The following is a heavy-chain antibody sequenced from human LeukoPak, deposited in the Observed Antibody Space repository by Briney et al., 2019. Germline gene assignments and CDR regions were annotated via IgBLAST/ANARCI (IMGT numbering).Heavy chain of an antibody. V-gene: IGHV3-73*01. CDR3: TATISYTTPVDY. CDR1: GFTFSGSA. J-gene: IGHJ4*02. D-gene: IGHD3-16*01. Sequence: GGSLRLSCAASGFTFSGSAMHWVRQASGKGLEWVGRIRSKANSYATAYAASVKGRFTISGDDSKNTAYLQMNSLKTEDTAVYYCTATISYTTPVDYWGQGTLVTVSS. CDR2: IRSKANSYAT.